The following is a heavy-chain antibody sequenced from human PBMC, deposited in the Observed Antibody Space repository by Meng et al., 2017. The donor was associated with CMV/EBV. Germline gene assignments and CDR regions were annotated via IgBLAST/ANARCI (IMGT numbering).Heavy chain of an antibody. J-gene: IGHJ4*02. Sequence: GESLKISCAASGFTFSSYWMSWVRQAPGKGLEWVANIKQDGSEKYYVDSVKGRFTISRDNAKNSLYLQMNSLRAEDTAVYYCARDPNLLAYYYDSSGWYWGQGTLVIVSS. V-gene: IGHV3-7*01. D-gene: IGHD3-22*01. CDR2: IKQDGSEK. CDR1: GFTFSSYW. CDR3: ARDPNLLAYYYDSSGWY.